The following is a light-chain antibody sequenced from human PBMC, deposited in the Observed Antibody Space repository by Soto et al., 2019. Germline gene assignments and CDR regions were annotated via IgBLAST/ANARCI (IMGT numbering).Light chain of an antibody. CDR2: GNS. CDR1: SSNIGAGYD. CDR3: QSYDSSLSGVL. V-gene: IGLV1-40*01. Sequence: HSVLTQPPSVSGAPGQRVTISCTGGSSNIGAGYDAHRYQQLPGTAPKLLIYGNSNRPSGVPDRFSGSKSGTSASLAITGLQAEDEADYYCQSYDSSLSGVLFGGGTKLTVL. J-gene: IGLJ2*01.